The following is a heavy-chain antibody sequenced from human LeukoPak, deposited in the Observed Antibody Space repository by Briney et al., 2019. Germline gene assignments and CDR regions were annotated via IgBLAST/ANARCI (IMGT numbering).Heavy chain of an antibody. CDR2: IKQDGSEK. V-gene: IGHV3-7*01. Sequence: GGSLRLSCAASGFIFSSYWMSWVRQAPGKGLEWVANIKQDGSEKYYVDSVKGRFTISRDNAKNSLYLQMNSLRAEDTAVYYCAKGILSFGELDYWGQGTLVTVSS. D-gene: IGHD3-16*01. J-gene: IGHJ4*02. CDR1: GFIFSSYW. CDR3: AKGILSFGELDY.